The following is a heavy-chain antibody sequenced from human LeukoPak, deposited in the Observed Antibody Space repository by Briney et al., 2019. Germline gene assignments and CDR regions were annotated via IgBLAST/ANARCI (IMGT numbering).Heavy chain of an antibody. CDR2: ISSSGSTI. V-gene: IGHV3-48*03. Sequence: PGGSLRLSCAASGFTFSSYEMNWVRQAPGKGVGWFSYISSSGSTIYYADSVKGLFTISRDNAKNSLYLQMNSLRAHDTAVYYCARGVYDYVWGSYPLDYWGQGTLVTVSS. CDR3: ARGVYDYVWGSYPLDY. CDR1: GFTFSSYE. D-gene: IGHD3-16*02. J-gene: IGHJ4*02.